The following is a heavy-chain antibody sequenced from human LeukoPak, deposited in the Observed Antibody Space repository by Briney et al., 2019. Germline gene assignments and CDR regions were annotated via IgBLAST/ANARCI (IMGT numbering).Heavy chain of an antibody. D-gene: IGHD1-26*01. CDR2: ISFDGSGK. Sequence: GGSLRLSCAASRVTVSTYAMHWVRQAPGKGLEWVAVISFDGSGKYYADSVKGRFTISRDNSKNTLYLQMNSLRAEDTAVYFCAKYSGSYYYPPNWDSWGQGTLVTVSS. J-gene: IGHJ4*02. CDR1: RVTVSTYA. CDR3: AKYSGSYYYPPNWDS. V-gene: IGHV3-30*04.